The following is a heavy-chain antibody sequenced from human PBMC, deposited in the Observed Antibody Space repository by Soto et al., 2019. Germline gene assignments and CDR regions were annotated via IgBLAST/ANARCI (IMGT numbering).Heavy chain of an antibody. V-gene: IGHV3-74*01. Sequence: GGSLRLSCAASGFIFKMYWMHWVRQSPGKGLVWISRIYNDGTYSDYADSVRGRFTISRDNVNDTLYLQMNNLRAEDSGLYYCTRGPRPISTGTGAYWGQGTQGTVSS. CDR1: GFIFKMYW. CDR3: TRGPRPISTGTGAY. D-gene: IGHD3-10*01. CDR2: IYNDGTYS. J-gene: IGHJ4*02.